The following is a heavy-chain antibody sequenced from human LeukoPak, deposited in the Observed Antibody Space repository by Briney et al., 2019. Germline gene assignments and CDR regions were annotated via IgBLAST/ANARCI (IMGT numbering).Heavy chain of an antibody. V-gene: IGHV1-46*01. CDR2: INPSGGST. CDR1: GYTFTSYY. J-gene: IGHJ1*01. CDR3: ARGPYYYDSSGYYKVEYFQH. Sequence: GASVKVSCKASGYTFTSYYMHWVRQAPGQGLEWMGIINPSGGSTSYAQKFQGRVTMTRDTSTSTVYMELSSLRSEDTAVYYCARGPYYYDSSGYYKVEYFQHWGQGTLVTVSS. D-gene: IGHD3-22*01.